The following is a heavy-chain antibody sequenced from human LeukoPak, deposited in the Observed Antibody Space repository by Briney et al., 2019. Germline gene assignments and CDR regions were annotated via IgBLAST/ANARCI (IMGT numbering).Heavy chain of an antibody. V-gene: IGHV4-30-4*01. CDR2: INYSGST. Sequence: SETLSLTCAVSGGSISSDNYQWSWIRQPPGKGLEWIGYINYSGSTYYSPSLKSRVTISVDTSKNQFFLKLSSVTAADTAVYYCARYGSGSTWFDPWGQGTLVTVSS. D-gene: IGHD3-10*01. CDR3: ARYGSGSTWFDP. CDR1: GGSISSDNYQ. J-gene: IGHJ5*02.